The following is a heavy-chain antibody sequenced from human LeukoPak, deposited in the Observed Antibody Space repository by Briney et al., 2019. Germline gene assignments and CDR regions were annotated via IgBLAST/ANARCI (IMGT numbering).Heavy chain of an antibody. V-gene: IGHV3-30*03. D-gene: IGHD6-19*01. CDR3: ARELRPGGVEVDGPFDY. Sequence: GRALRLSCAASGFTFSSYGMHWVGQAPGKGLEGVAGMSDDGSNKYYADSVKGRFTISRDNSKNTLYLQMNSLRDEDTAIYYCARELRPGGVEVDGPFDYWGRGTLVTVSS. CDR1: GFTFSSYG. J-gene: IGHJ4*02. CDR2: MSDDGSNK.